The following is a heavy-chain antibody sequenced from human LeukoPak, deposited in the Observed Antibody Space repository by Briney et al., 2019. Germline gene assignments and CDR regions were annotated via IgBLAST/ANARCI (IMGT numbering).Heavy chain of an antibody. CDR1: GFTFSSYA. CDR2: IRGSGGTT. J-gene: IGHJ4*02. Sequence: QTGGTLRLSCAASGFTFSSYAMYWVRQAPGKGLEWVSTIRGSGGTTYYADSVKGRLTISRDNSKNTLYLQMNSLRAEDTAVYYCARDARDGYGGNPFDYWGQGTLVTVSS. CDR3: ARDARDGYGGNPFDY. V-gene: IGHV3-23*01. D-gene: IGHD4-23*01.